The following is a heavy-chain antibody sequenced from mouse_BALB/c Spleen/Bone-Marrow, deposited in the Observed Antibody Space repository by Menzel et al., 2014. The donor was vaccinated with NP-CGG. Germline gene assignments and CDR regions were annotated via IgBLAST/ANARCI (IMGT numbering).Heavy chain of an antibody. Sequence: LQESGAELAKPGASVKMSCKASGYTFTSYWMHWVKQRPGQGLEWIGYINPSTGYTDYNQKLNDKATLTADKSSSXAYMQLSSLTSKDSAVYYCARGNPLYAMDYWGQGTSVTVSS. J-gene: IGHJ4*01. D-gene: IGHD2-1*01. CDR1: GYTFTSYW. CDR3: ARGNPLYAMDY. V-gene: IGHV1-7*01. CDR2: INPSTGYT.